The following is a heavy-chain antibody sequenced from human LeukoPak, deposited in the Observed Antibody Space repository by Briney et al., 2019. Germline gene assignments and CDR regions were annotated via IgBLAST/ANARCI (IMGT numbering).Heavy chain of an antibody. CDR2: ISYDGSNK. CDR1: GFTFSSYA. Sequence: GGSLRLSCAAYGFTFSSYAMHWVRQAPGKGLEWVAVISYDGSNKYYADSVKGRFTISRDNSKNTLYLQMNSLRAEDTAVYYCARGAWIQLWLPTTDWGQGTLVTVSS. V-gene: IGHV3-30-3*01. J-gene: IGHJ4*02. D-gene: IGHD5-18*01. CDR3: ARGAWIQLWLPTTD.